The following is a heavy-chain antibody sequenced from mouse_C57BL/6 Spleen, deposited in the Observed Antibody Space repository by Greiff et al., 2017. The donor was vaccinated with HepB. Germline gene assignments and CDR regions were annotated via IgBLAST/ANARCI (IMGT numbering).Heavy chain of an antibody. CDR3: ARSYYYGSSPHY. CDR1: GYTFTSYW. J-gene: IGHJ2*01. V-gene: IGHV1-69*01. CDR2: IDPSDSYT. Sequence: QVQLQQSGAELVMPGASVKLSCKASGYTFTSYWMHWVKQRPGQGLEWIGEIDPSDSYTNYNQKFKGKSTLTVDKSSSTAYMQLSSLTSEDSAVYYCARSYYYGSSPHYWGQGTTLTVSS. D-gene: IGHD1-1*01.